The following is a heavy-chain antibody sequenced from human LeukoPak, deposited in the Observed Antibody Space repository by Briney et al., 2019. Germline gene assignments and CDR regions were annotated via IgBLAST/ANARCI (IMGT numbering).Heavy chain of an antibody. CDR3: ARGYGPIQPPLDYYYYYMDV. J-gene: IGHJ6*03. CDR1: GGSISSSSYY. Sequence: PSETLSLTCTVSGGSISSSSYYWGWIRQPPGKGLEWIGSIYYSGSTYYNPSLKSRVTISVDTSKNQFSLKLSSVTAADTAVYYCARGYGPIQPPLDYYYYYMDVWGKGTTVTVSS. D-gene: IGHD5-18*01. V-gene: IGHV4-39*01. CDR2: IYYSGST.